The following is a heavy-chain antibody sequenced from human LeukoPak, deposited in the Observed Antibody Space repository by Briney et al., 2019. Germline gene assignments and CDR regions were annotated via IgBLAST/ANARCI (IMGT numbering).Heavy chain of an antibody. J-gene: IGHJ4*02. CDR1: GFTFSDYG. Sequence: GGSLRLSCAASGFTFSDYGMVWVRQAPGKGLEWVAFIRYDGSIKYYTDSVKDRFTASRDNSRNTLYLQMNSLRDEDTAVYYCAKDSYYDYVWGSYRYTNQFDYWGQGTLVTVSS. V-gene: IGHV3-30*02. D-gene: IGHD3-16*02. CDR3: AKDSYYDYVWGSYRYTNQFDY. CDR2: IRYDGSIK.